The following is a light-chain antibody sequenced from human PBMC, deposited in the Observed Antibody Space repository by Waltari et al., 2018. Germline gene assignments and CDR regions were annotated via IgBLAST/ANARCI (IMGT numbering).Light chain of an antibody. CDR3: CSYTGSSTRV. J-gene: IGLJ3*02. Sequence: WDQQHPGKAPKLWVFEVTKQPAGGSNRVSVSKSCNTASLTISGLQAEDEADYYCCSYTGSSTRVFGGGTKLTVL. CDR2: EVT. V-gene: IGLV2-14*01.